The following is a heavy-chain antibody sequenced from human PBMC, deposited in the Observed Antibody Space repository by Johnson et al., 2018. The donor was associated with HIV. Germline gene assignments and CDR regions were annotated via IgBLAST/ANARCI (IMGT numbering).Heavy chain of an antibody. Sequence: VQLVESGGGLVQPGGSLRLSCAASGFTFSSYLMSWVRQAPGKGLEWVANIKEDGSEKYYVDSVKGRFTISRDNAKNSLYLQMNSLRDEDTALYYCAREAIAAADSNAFDIWGQGTMVTVSS. J-gene: IGHJ3*02. CDR1: GFTFSSYL. V-gene: IGHV3-7*03. CDR2: IKEDGSEK. D-gene: IGHD6-13*01. CDR3: AREAIAAADSNAFDI.